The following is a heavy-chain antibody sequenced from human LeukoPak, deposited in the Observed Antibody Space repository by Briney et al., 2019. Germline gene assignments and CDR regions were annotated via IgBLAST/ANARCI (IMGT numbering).Heavy chain of an antibody. CDR3: ARNDFWSGYPGSYMDV. Sequence: ASVKVSCKASGYTFTSYDINWVRQATGQGLEWMGWMNPNSGNTGYAQKFQGRVTMTRNTSISTAYMELSRLRSDDTAVYYCARNDFWSGYPGSYMDVWGKGTTVTVSS. CDR2: MNPNSGNT. CDR1: GYTFTSYD. J-gene: IGHJ6*03. V-gene: IGHV1-8*01. D-gene: IGHD3-3*01.